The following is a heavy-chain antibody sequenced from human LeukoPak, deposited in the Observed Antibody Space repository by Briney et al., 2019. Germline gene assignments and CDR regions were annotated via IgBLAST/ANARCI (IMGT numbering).Heavy chain of an antibody. J-gene: IGHJ6*03. D-gene: IGHD1-26*01. CDR3: AKRGGTYSYFYYMDV. CDR2: IQYDGNTK. V-gene: IGHV3-30*02. CDR1: GFTFTTYA. Sequence: GGSLRLSCVASGFTFTTYAMHWVRQAPGKGLEWVAFIQYDGNTKYYVDSVKGRFTISRDTSKNTVFLQMSSLRADDTAVYYCAKRGGTYSYFYYMDVGGKGTTVTVSS.